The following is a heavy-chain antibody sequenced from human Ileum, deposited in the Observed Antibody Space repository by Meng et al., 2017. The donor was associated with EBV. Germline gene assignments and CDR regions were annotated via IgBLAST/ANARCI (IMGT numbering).Heavy chain of an antibody. J-gene: IGHJ1*01. CDR1: GASISSTPYY. Sequence: RLLQESGPGLVKPSETLSLTCTVSGASISSTPYYWGWIRQPPGKGLEWIGNIFNSGSTSYSPSLKSRVTISVDTSKNQFSLKLSSVTAADTAVYYCARDYSSSWYSGGFFKYWGQGILVTVSS. CDR3: ARDYSSSWYSGGFFKY. D-gene: IGHD6-13*01. CDR2: IFNSGST. V-gene: IGHV4-39*07.